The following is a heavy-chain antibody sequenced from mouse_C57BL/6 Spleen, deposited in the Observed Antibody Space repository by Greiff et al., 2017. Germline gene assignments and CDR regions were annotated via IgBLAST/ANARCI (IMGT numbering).Heavy chain of an antibody. J-gene: IGHJ4*01. D-gene: IGHD2-2*01. Sequence: QVQLKQPGAELVKPGASVKMSCKASGYNFTSYWITWVKQRPGQGLEWIGDIYPGSGSTNYNEKFKSKATLTVDQSSSTAYMQLSSLTSEDSAVYYCARSDGGYDYWGQGTSVTVSS. CDR1: GYNFTSYW. V-gene: IGHV1-55*01. CDR3: ARSDGGYDY. CDR2: IYPGSGST.